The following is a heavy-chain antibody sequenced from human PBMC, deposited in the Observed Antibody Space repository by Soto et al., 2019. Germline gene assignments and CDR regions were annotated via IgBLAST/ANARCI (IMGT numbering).Heavy chain of an antibody. CDR3: ARDSQDIVLMVYANYFDY. CDR1: RYTFTSYG. J-gene: IGHJ4*02. D-gene: IGHD2-8*01. V-gene: IGHV1-18*01. CDR2: ISAYNGNT. Sequence: GASVKVSCKASRYTFTSYGISWVRQAPGQGLEWMGWISAYNGNTNYAQKLQGRVTMTTDTSTSTAYMELRSLRSDDTAVYYCARDSQDIVLMVYANYFDYWGQGTLVTV.